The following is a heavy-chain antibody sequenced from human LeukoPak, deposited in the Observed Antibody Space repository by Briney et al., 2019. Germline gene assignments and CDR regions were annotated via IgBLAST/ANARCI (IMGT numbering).Heavy chain of an antibody. J-gene: IGHJ4*02. CDR2: INSSSPHI. Sequence: GGSLRLSCAASGFTFSSYTMNWVRQAPGKGLEWVSSINSSSPHIYYADSVKGRFTISRDNAKTSLYLQMNSLRAEDTAVYYCARERYYDILTGFDYWGQGTLVTVSS. V-gene: IGHV3-21*01. CDR1: GFTFSSYT. CDR3: ARERYYDILTGFDY. D-gene: IGHD3-9*01.